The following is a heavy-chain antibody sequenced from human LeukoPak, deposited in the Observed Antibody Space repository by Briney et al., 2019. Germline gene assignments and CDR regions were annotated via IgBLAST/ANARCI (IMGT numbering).Heavy chain of an antibody. CDR3: ASWGAGTFDY. CDR1: GGSISSGGYY. D-gene: IGHD1-26*01. V-gene: IGHV4-31*03. J-gene: IGHJ4*02. CDR2: IYYSSST. Sequence: PSQTLSLTCTVSGGSISSGGYYWSWIPQHPGKGLEWVGYIYYSSSTYYNPSLNSRVTISVDTSKNQFSLKLSSVTAADTAVYYGASWGAGTFDYWGQGTLVTVSS.